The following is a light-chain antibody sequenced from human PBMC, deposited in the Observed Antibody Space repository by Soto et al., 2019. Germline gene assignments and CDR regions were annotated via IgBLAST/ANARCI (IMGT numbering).Light chain of an antibody. CDR3: QQYNHWPLYT. V-gene: IGKV3-15*01. Sequence: EVVMTQSPATLSVSPGERATLSCRASQSVSRNLAWYQQRPGRAPRLLIYDASTRSTNIPTRFSGSGSGTECTLTISSHQSEDFAVYYCQQYNHWPLYTFGQGNKLEIK. CDR2: DAS. CDR1: QSVSRN. J-gene: IGKJ2*01.